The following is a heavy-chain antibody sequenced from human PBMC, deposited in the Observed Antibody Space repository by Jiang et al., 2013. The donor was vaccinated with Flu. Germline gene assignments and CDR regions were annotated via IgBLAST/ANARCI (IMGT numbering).Heavy chain of an antibody. CDR1: GFTFDYYA. D-gene: IGHD6-13*01. CDR2: ISYNGVST. Sequence: QLLEVWGRAWSSLGGPVRLSCAASGFTFDYYAMFWVRQGPGKGLEYVSTISYNGVSTDYANSVKGRFTISRDNSKNTLYLQMGSLGPDDMAVYYCARGSSWYQWYYFDYWGQGTLVTVSS. CDR3: ARGSSWYQWYYFDY. V-gene: IGHV3-64*01. J-gene: IGHJ4*02.